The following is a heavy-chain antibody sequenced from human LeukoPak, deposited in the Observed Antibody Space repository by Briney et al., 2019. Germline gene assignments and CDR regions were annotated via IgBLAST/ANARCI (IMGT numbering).Heavy chain of an antibody. V-gene: IGHV3-7*01. D-gene: IGHD3-16*01. CDR3: SAHGY. CDR2: ILPGGRES. CDR1: GYSFSSNM. Sequence: GGSLRLSCVVSGYSFSSNMITWVRQAPGKGLEWVATILPGGRESYRVDSVKGRFTISRDNAKNSLYLQMSSLRAEDTAVYYMSAHGYWGQGTLVTVTS. J-gene: IGHJ4*02.